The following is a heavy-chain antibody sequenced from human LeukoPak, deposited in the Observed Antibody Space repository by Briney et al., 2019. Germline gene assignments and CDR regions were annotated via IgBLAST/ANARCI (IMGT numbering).Heavy chain of an antibody. V-gene: IGHV4-59*01. D-gene: IGHD4-23*01. Sequence: SETLSLTCTVSGGSISGYYWNWIRQPPGRGLEWIGYIYFTGRSNYNPSLRSRVSISVDSSKNQFSLKLTSVTAADTAVYYCARGTTVVTPWFDPWGQGTLVTVSS. CDR2: IYFTGRS. J-gene: IGHJ5*02. CDR1: GGSISGYY. CDR3: ARGTTVVTPWFDP.